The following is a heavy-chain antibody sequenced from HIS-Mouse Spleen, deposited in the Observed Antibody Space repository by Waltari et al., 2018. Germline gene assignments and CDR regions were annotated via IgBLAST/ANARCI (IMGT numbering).Heavy chain of an antibody. CDR3: ARGGLAAAGWYFDL. CDR1: GFPVSSNY. J-gene: IGHJ2*01. Sequence: EVQLVESGGGLIQPGGSLRLSCAASGFPVSSNYMSWVRQAPGKGLEWVSVIYSGGSTYYADSVKGRFTISRDNSKNTLYLQMNSLRAEDTAVYYCARGGLAAAGWYFDLWGRGTLVTVSS. CDR2: IYSGGST. V-gene: IGHV3-53*01. D-gene: IGHD6-13*01.